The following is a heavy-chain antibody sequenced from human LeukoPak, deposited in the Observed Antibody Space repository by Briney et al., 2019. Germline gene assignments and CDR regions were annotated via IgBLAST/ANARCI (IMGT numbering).Heavy chain of an antibody. CDR3: ARIRSGYSYGIDY. CDR1: GFTFSTYC. J-gene: IGHJ4*02. Sequence: GGSLRLSCAASGFTFSTYCMHWVRQAPGKGLVWVSHINNDGSGTGYADSVQGRFTISRDNSKNTLYLQMNSLRAEDTAVYYCARIRSGYSYGIDYWGQGTLVTVSS. V-gene: IGHV3-74*01. D-gene: IGHD5-18*01. CDR2: INNDGSGT.